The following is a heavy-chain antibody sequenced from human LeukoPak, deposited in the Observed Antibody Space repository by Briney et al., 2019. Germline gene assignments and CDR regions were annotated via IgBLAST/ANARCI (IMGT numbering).Heavy chain of an antibody. CDR2: IYYTGSP. CDR1: GGSINSSSYY. Sequence: SETLSLTCTVSGGSINSSSYYWGWIRQPPGKGLEWIGTIYYTGSPYYNPSLKSRVTISIDTSKHQFSLKLSSVTADAAAVYYSASRGGYYGWGKTYWFDPWGQGTLVTVSS. D-gene: IGHD3-10*01. CDR3: ASRGGYYGWGKTYWFDP. V-gene: IGHV4-39*01. J-gene: IGHJ5*02.